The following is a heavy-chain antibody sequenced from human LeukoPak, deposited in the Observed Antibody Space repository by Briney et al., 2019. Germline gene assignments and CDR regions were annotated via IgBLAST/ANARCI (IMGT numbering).Heavy chain of an antibody. CDR2: IYYSGST. CDR3: ARDGYRYDNWFDP. Sequence: SETLSLTCTVSGGSISSSSYYWSWIRQPPGKGLEWIGYIYYSGSTYYNPSLKSRVTISVDTSKNQFSLKLSSVTAADTAVYYCARDGYRYDNWFDPWGQGTLVTVSS. J-gene: IGHJ5*02. CDR1: GGSISSSSYY. V-gene: IGHV4-30-4*01. D-gene: IGHD5-18*01.